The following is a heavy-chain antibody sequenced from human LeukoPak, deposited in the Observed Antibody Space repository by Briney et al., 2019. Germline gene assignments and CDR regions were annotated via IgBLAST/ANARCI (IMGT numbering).Heavy chain of an antibody. J-gene: IGHJ3*02. D-gene: IGHD2-15*01. Sequence: GASVKVSCKTSGYTFTAYYLHWVRQAPGHGLEWMGWINPNSGGTNFAQKFRGRVTMTRDTSITTAYMELSRLRSDDTAVYYCARFLCSGGSCYGDSFDIWGQGTMVTVSS. CDR2: INPNSGGT. V-gene: IGHV1-2*02. CDR3: ARFLCSGGSCYGDSFDI. CDR1: GYTFTAYY.